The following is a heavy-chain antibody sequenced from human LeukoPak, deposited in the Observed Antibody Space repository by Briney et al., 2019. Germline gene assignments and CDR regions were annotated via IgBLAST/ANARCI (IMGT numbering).Heavy chain of an antibody. CDR2: IKQDGSEK. J-gene: IGHJ4*02. CDR3: ARDLGKWAPQDY. D-gene: IGHD1-26*01. CDR1: GFTFSSYW. Sequence: GGSLRLSCAASGFTFSSYWMSWVRQAPGKGLEGVANIKQDGSEKYYVDSVKGRFTISRDNAKNSLYLQMNSLRVEATAVYYCARDLGKWAPQDYWGQGTLVTVSS. V-gene: IGHV3-7*01.